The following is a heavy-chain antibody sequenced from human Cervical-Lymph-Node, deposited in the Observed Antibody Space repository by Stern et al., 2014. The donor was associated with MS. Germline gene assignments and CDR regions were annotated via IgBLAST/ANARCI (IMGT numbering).Heavy chain of an antibody. V-gene: IGHV1-69*01. CDR2: FSPLFDTT. J-gene: IGHJ6*02. Sequence: VQLVESGAEVKKPGSSVKGSCTASGDTFINFGISWVRQAPGQGLEWMVGFSPLFDTTEYVEKFQGRLTINADESATTVYMELSSLRSEDTAVYYCARDNDDNGMDVWGQGTTVIVSS. CDR3: ARDNDDNGMDV. CDR1: GDTFINFG. D-gene: IGHD1-1*01.